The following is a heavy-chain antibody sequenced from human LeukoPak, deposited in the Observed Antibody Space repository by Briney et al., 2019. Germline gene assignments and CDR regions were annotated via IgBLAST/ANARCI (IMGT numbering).Heavy chain of an antibody. V-gene: IGHV3-30-3*01. CDR1: GFTFNSYI. D-gene: IGHD5-18*01. CDR3: AKDIAQGYTFGSIEQDY. J-gene: IGHJ4*02. Sequence: GRSLKLSCAASGFTFNSYIMHWVRQAPGKGLEWVAVISDDASKKYYADSVRGRFTISRDNSKDTLSLQMNSLRAEDTAVYYCAKDIAQGYTFGSIEQDYWGQGTLVTVSS. CDR2: ISDDASKK.